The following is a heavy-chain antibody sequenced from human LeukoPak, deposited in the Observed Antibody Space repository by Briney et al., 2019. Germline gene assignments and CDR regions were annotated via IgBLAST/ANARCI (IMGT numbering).Heavy chain of an antibody. J-gene: IGHJ4*02. CDR1: GFTFRSYG. D-gene: IGHD1-26*01. CDR3: ARDRAGPTLYYFDY. CDR2: IWYDGSNQ. V-gene: IGHV3-33*01. Sequence: GGSLRLSCAASGFTFRSYGMHWVRQAPGKGLEWVAVIWYDGSNQYYADSVRGRFTISRDHSKDTLYLQLNSLRAEDTAVYYCARDRAGPTLYYFDYWGQGTLVTVSS.